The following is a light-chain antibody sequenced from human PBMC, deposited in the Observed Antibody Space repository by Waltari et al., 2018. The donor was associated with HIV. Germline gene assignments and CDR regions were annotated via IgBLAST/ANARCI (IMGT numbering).Light chain of an antibody. V-gene: IGLV1-40*01. J-gene: IGLJ2*01. Sequence: QSVLTQPPSVSGAPGQRVTIYCTGSSSNIGEGYDVNWYQHVPRTAPKLPISCDINRPAGVPDRFSGSKSGTSASLAITGLQAEDEADYYCQTYDSSLSGSVVFGGGTKLTVL. CDR1: SSNIGEGYD. CDR3: QTYDSSLSGSVV. CDR2: CDI.